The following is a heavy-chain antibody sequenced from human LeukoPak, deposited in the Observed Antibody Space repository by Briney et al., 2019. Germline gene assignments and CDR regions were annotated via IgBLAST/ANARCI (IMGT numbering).Heavy chain of an antibody. D-gene: IGHD4-11*01. V-gene: IGHV3-20*04. J-gene: IGHJ5*02. CDR3: VRGQARETTPAGWGSHLDR. Sequence: GGSLRLSCAASGFTFGNHVMHWVRQAPGKGLEWVSAIDWKSGTSAYAVSVKGRFTISRDDAKSFLYLQMNSLRPADTAFYLCVRGQARETTPAGWGSHLDRWGLGTLVTVSS. CDR1: GFTFGNHV. CDR2: IDWKSGTS.